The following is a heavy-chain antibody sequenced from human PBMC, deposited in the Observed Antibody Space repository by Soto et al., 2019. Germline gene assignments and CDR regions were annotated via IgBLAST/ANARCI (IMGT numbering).Heavy chain of an antibody. CDR2: INHSGST. CDR1: GGSFSGYY. V-gene: IGHV4-34*01. Sequence: QVQLQQWGAGLLKPSETLSLTCAVYGGSFSGYYWSWIRQPPGKGLEWIGEINHSGSTNYNPSLKSRVTISVDTSKNQFSLKLSSVTAADTAVYYCARGSIGSYLGSGLGYWGQGTLVTVSS. CDR3: ARGSIGSYLGSGLGY. J-gene: IGHJ4*02. D-gene: IGHD1-26*01.